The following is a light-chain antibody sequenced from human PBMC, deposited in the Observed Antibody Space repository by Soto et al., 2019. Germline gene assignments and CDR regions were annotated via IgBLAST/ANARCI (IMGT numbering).Light chain of an antibody. CDR1: QGIINY. CDR3: QQLFMYPPT. V-gene: IGKV1-9*01. CDR2: GAS. Sequence: IQLTQSPSSLSASVGDRVTITCRASQGIINYLARYQQKPGKAPKLLIYGASTLQSGVPSRFSGSGSGTDFTLTVSSLQPEDFATYYCQQLFMYPPTFGPGTKVDI. J-gene: IGKJ3*01.